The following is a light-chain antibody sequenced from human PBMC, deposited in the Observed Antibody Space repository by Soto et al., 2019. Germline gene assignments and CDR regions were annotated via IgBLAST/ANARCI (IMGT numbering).Light chain of an antibody. CDR2: EAS. J-gene: IGLJ2*01. CDR3: CSYASSNTLV. CDR1: ISDIGTYNL. V-gene: IGLV2-23*01. Sequence: QSVLTQPASVSGSPGQSITISCTGSISDIGTYNLVSWLQQHPGKAPKLMIYEASKRPSGVSNRFSGSKSGNTASLTISGLQAGDEADYYCCSYASSNTLVVGGGTKVTVL.